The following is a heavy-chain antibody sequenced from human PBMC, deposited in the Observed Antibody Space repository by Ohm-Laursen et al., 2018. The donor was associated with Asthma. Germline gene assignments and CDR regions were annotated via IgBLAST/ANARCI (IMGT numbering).Heavy chain of an antibody. Sequence: SDTLSLTCAVSRGSITSGGYSLGWVPQPPGKGPGGDGHTYHSGSTYYNPSLKSRVAISVDRSKNQFSLTLSSVTASDTAIYYCARVSSSWFDFWGQGTLVTVSS. D-gene: IGHD6-13*01. CDR3: ARVSSSWFDF. V-gene: IGHV4-30-2*01. J-gene: IGHJ4*02. CDR2: TYHSGST. CDR1: RGSITSGGYS.